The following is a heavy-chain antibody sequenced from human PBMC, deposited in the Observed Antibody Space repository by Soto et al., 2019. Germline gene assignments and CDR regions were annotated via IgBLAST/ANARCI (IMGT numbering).Heavy chain of an antibody. V-gene: IGHV2-5*02. J-gene: IGHJ4*02. Sequence: QITLKESGPTRVITKQTLTLNCTFSGFSLSTSGVGVGWIRQPPGKALEWLAFIYWDDDKHYSPSLKSRLTITKDTSKKQVVLTMTNMDPVDTATYYGAHRFYQYGSAWDQGRFDYWGQGTLVTVSS. CDR1: GFSLSTSGVG. CDR3: AHRFYQYGSAWDQGRFDY. D-gene: IGHD6-19*01. CDR2: IYWDDDK.